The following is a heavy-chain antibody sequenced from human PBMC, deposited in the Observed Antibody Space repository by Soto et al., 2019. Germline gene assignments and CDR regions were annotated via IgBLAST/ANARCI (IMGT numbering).Heavy chain of an antibody. V-gene: IGHV3-30-3*01. J-gene: IGHJ3*02. D-gene: IGHD4-17*01. Sequence: QVQLVESGGGVVQPGRSLRLSCAASGFTFSSYAMHWVRQAPGKGLEWVAVISYDGSNKYYADSVKGQFTISRDNSKNTLYLQMNSLRAEDTAVYYCATTTVVQEDAFDIWGQGTMVTVSS. CDR2: ISYDGSNK. CDR1: GFTFSSYA. CDR3: ATTTVVQEDAFDI.